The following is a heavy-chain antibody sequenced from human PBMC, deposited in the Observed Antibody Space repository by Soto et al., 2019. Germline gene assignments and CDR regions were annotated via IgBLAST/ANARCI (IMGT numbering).Heavy chain of an antibody. J-gene: IGHJ4*02. D-gene: IGHD4-17*01. CDR1: GFTFSSYG. V-gene: IGHV3-33*01. CDR2: IWYDGSNK. Sequence: GGSLRLSCAASGFTFSSYGMHWVRQAPGKGLEWVAVIWYDGSNKYYADSVKGRFTISRDNSKNTLYLQMNSLRAEDTAVYYCARDKRDDGDYIDHWGQGTLVTVSS. CDR3: ARDKRDDGDYIDH.